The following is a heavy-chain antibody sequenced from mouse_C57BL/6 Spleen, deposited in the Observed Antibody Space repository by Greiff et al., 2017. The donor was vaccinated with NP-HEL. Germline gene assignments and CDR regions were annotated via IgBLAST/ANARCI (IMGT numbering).Heavy chain of an antibody. CDR3: ARKGIYYGNYCDY. J-gene: IGHJ2*01. Sequence: QVQLQQPGAELVMPEASVKLSCKASGYTFTSYWMHWVKQRPGQGLEWIGAIDPSDSYTNYNQKFKGKSTLTVDKSSSTAYMQLSSLTSEDTSVYYCARKGIYYGNYCDYWGQGTTLTVSS. CDR1: GYTFTSYW. CDR2: IDPSDSYT. V-gene: IGHV1-69*01. D-gene: IGHD2-1*01.